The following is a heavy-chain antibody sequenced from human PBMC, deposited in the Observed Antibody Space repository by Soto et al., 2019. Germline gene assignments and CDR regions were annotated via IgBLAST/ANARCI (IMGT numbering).Heavy chain of an antibody. D-gene: IGHD6-13*01. CDR2: ISGSGGST. J-gene: IGHJ4*02. CDR3: AKRTVPPGYSGSWGFDY. CDR1: GFTFSSYA. V-gene: IGHV3-23*01. Sequence: EVQLLESGGGLVQPGGSLRLSCAASGFTFSSYAMSWVRQAPGKGLEWVSAISGSGGSTYYADSVKGRFTISRDNSKNTLYLQMNSLRAEDTAVYYCAKRTVPPGYSGSWGFDYWGQGTLVTVSS.